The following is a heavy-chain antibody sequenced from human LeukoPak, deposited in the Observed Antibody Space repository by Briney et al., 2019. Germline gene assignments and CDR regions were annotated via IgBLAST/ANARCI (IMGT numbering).Heavy chain of an antibody. V-gene: IGHV1-2*02. CDR2: INPNSGGT. CDR3: ARAWSYSDAFDI. J-gene: IGHJ3*02. D-gene: IGHD1-26*01. Sequence: ASVKVSCKASGYTFTNFYMHWVRQAPGQGLEWMGWINPNSGGTNYAQKFQGRATMTRDTSISTAYMELSRLRSDDTAVYYCARAWSYSDAFDIWGQGTMVTVSS. CDR1: GYTFTNFY.